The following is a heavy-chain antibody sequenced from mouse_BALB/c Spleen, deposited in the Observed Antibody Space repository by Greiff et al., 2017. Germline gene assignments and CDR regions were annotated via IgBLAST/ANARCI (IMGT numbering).Heavy chain of an antibody. CDR1: GYSITSGYY. V-gene: IGHV3-6*02. D-gene: IGHD2-3*01. Sequence: EVKLVESGPGLVKPSQSLSLTCSVTGYSITSGYYWNWIRQFPGNKLEWMGYISYDGSNNYNPSLKNRISITRDTSKNQFFLKLNSVTTEDTATYYCARAMIAMDYWGQGTSVTVSS. CDR3: ARAMIAMDY. J-gene: IGHJ4*01. CDR2: ISYDGSN.